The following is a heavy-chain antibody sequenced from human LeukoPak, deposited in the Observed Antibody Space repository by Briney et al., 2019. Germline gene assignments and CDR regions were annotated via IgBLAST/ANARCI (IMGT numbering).Heavy chain of an antibody. CDR3: TRDWNYYDSSGYY. CDR1: GFTFSDYF. V-gene: IGHV3-11*04. CDR2: ISGSGDIR. Sequence: GGSLRLSCAASGFTFSDYFMSWIRQAPGKGLKWVSYISGSGDIRYYADSVKGRFTISRDNAKNSVFLQMNSLRAEDTAVYYCTRDWNYYDSSGYYWGQGTLVAVSS. J-gene: IGHJ4*02. D-gene: IGHD3-22*01.